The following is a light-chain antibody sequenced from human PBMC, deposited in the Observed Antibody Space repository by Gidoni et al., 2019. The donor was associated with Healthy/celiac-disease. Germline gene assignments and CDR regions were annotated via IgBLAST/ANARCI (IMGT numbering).Light chain of an antibody. CDR2: AAS. CDR3: QQSYSTPYT. J-gene: IGKJ2*01. V-gene: IGKV1-39*01. CDR1: QSISSY. Sequence: DIQRNQSQSSLSASVGDRVTITCRASQSISSYLNWYQQKPGNAPKLLIYAASSLQSGVPSRFSGIGSGTYFTLTISSLQPEDFATYYCQQSYSTPYTFGQGTKLEIK.